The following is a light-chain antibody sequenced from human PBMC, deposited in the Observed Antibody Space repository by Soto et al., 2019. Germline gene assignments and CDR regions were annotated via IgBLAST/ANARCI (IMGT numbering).Light chain of an antibody. J-gene: IGLJ3*02. CDR3: SSYTTSSPHVV. Sequence: QSALTQPASVSGSPGQSITISCTGTSSDVGSYNYVSWYQQYPGKAPKLMIYEVSTRPSGVSYRFSGSKSGNTSSLTSSGVQAEDEANYYCSSYTTSSPHVVFGVGTKLAAL. CDR1: SSDVGSYNY. V-gene: IGLV2-14*01. CDR2: EVS.